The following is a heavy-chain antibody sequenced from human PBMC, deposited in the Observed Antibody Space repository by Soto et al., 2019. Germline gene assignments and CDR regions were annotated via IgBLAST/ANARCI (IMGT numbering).Heavy chain of an antibody. J-gene: IGHJ6*02. D-gene: IGHD3-16*01. CDR3: SHRRGMIMDV. V-gene: IGHV2-5*02. CDR1: GFSLITGGVS. Sequence: QITLKESGPTQVKPTQTLTLTCTFSGFSLITGGVSVAWIRQPPGKALEWLALISGDDEKRYSPSLKSRLTITKDTTKNQVVFTMTNMDPLDTATYYCSHRRGMIMDVWGQVTTVTVSS. CDR2: ISGDDEK.